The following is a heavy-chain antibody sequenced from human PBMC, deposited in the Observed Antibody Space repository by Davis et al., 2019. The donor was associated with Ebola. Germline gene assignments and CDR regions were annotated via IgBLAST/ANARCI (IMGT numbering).Heavy chain of an antibody. Sequence: GGSLRLSCAASGFTFSDYYMSWIRQAPGKGLEWVSYISSSGSTIYYADSVKGRFTISRDNAKNSLYLQVNSLRAEDTAVYYCARVDTATTSLDYWGQGTLVTVSS. CDR1: GFTFSDYY. D-gene: IGHD5-18*01. J-gene: IGHJ4*02. CDR3: ARVDTATTSLDY. CDR2: ISSSGSTI. V-gene: IGHV3-11*01.